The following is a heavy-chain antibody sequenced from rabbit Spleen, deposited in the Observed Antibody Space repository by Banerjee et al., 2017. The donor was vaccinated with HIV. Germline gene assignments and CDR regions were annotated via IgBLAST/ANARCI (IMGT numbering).Heavy chain of an antibody. CDR3: ARGILTTPDYNDL. J-gene: IGHJ6*01. D-gene: IGHD7-1*01. CDR1: GFSFSSSYW. V-gene: IGHV1S45*01. Sequence: LEESGGGLVKPGGTLTLTCTASGFSFSSSYWICWVRQAPGKGLEWIACIAAGSSGTTYYASWAKGRFTISKTSSTTVTLQMTGLTAADTATYFCARGILTTPDYNDLWGPGTLVTVS. CDR2: IAAGSSGTT.